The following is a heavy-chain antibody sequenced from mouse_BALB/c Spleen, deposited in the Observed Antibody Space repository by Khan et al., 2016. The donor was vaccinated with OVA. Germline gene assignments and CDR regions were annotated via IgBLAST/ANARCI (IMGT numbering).Heavy chain of an antibody. CDR3: AKGIWSYYFALDY. Sequence: VQLQQSGPGLVAPSQSLSITYTVSGFSLTDYGVSWIRQPPGKGLEWLGVIWGGGSTYYNSALKSRLSLSKDNSKSQVFLKMNSLQTDDTAMYYCAKGIWSYYFALDYWGQGTSVTVSS. D-gene: IGHD1-1*02. CDR2: IWGGGST. CDR1: GFSLTDYG. V-gene: IGHV2-6-5*01. J-gene: IGHJ4*01.